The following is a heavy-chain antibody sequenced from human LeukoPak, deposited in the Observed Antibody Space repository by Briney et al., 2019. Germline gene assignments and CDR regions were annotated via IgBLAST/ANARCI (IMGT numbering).Heavy chain of an antibody. Sequence: GGSLRLSCVASGFSVSSNYMAWVRQAPGKGLEWASVLYIGGNTYYGDFVKGRFTISRDNSRNTLYLQMNSLRVDDTAVYYCARELAVGAITEYFQDWGQGTLVTVSS. CDR3: ARELAVGAITEYFQD. V-gene: IGHV3-53*01. CDR1: GFSVSSNY. D-gene: IGHD1-26*01. J-gene: IGHJ1*01. CDR2: LYIGGNT.